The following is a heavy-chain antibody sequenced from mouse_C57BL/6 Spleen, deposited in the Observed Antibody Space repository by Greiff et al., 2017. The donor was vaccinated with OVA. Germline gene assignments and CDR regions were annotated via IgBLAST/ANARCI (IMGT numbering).Heavy chain of an antibody. Sequence: VKLQQSGAELVRPGASVTLSCKASGYTFTDYEMHWVKQTPVHGLEWIGAIDPETGGTAYNQKFKGKAILTADKSSSTAYMELRSLTSEDSAVYYCTREGGSMITRYFDYWGQGTTLTVSS. CDR3: TREGGSMITRYFDY. V-gene: IGHV1-15*01. J-gene: IGHJ2*01. CDR1: GYTFTDYE. D-gene: IGHD2-4*01. CDR2: IDPETGGT.